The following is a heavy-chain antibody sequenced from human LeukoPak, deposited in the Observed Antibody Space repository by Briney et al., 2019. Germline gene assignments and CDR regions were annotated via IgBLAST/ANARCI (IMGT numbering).Heavy chain of an antibody. D-gene: IGHD3-22*01. Sequence: GESLKISCKGSGYSFTSYWIGWVRQAPGQGLEWMGWINPNSGGTNYAQKFQGRVTMTRDTSISTAYMELSRLRSDDTAVYYCARGQTTLPTYYYDSSGYVAFDIWGQGTMVTVSS. V-gene: IGHV1-2*02. CDR2: INPNSGGT. CDR3: ARGQTTLPTYYYDSSGYVAFDI. J-gene: IGHJ3*02. CDR1: GYSFTSYW.